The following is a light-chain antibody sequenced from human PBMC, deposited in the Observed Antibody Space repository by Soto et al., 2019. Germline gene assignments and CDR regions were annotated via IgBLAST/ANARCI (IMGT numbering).Light chain of an antibody. CDR2: GGS. V-gene: IGKV1-5*01. CDR3: HQYATSDPS. Sequence: DIQMTQSPSTLSASVGDRVTITCRASQSISVYLAWYQQRPREAPKLLLYGGSSLESGVTSRFSGSGSGTEVTLTISSLQPTDFATYYCHQYATSDPSCGQGPKLEF. CDR1: QSISVY. J-gene: IGKJ2*03.